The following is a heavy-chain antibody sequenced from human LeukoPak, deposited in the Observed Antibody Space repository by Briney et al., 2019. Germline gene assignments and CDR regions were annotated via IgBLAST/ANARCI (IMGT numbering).Heavy chain of an antibody. Sequence: GGSLRLSCAASGFTFSSYSMNWVRQAPGKGLEWVSYISSSSSTIYYADSVKGRFTTSRDNAKNSLYLQMNSLRAEDTAVYYCATSPRLTVDYWGQGTLVTVSS. J-gene: IGHJ4*02. CDR3: ATSPRLTVDY. V-gene: IGHV3-48*01. CDR2: ISSSSSTI. CDR1: GFTFSSYS. D-gene: IGHD2-21*02.